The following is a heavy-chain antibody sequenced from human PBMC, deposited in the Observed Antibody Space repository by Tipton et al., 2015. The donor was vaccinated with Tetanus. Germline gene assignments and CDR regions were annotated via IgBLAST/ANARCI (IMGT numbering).Heavy chain of an antibody. CDR3: ASWSQVESFDI. D-gene: IGHD3-3*01. Sequence: QSGPEVKKPGSSVKVSCKASGGTFSNYVITWVRQAPGQGLEWMGIINPSGGRTNYVQKFQGRLTMTRDKSTSTVYMELSSLRSEDTAVYYCASWSQVESFDIWGQGTMVTVSS. CDR2: INPSGGRT. CDR1: GGTFSNYV. V-gene: IGHV1-46*01. J-gene: IGHJ3*02.